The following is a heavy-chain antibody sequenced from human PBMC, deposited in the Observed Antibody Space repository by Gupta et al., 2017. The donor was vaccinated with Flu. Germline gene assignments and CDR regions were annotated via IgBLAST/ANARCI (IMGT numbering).Heavy chain of an antibody. D-gene: IGHD3-10*01. V-gene: IGHV4-31*11. Sequence: QVQLQESGPGLVKPSQTLSLTCAVSAGSINSGAYYWNWIRQDPGKGLEWIGSIYYSGTTYYNPSLKSRVTISVDTSNNQFSLKLTSVTAADTAMYYCARDNGGVRGLFNYWGQGTLVTVSS. CDR2: IYYSGTT. J-gene: IGHJ4*02. CDR3: ARDNGGVRGLFNY. CDR1: AGSINSGAYY.